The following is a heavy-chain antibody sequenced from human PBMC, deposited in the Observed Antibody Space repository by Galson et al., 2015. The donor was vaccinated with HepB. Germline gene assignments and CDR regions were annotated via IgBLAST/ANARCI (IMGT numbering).Heavy chain of an antibody. D-gene: IGHD3-22*01. CDR3: ARSLYYYESSDYPGIYYYYGMDV. V-gene: IGHV1-69*13. J-gene: IGHJ6*02. Sequence: SVKVSCKASGGTFSRHAITWVRQAPGQGLEWMGGIIPVFGTTDYAQKLQGRVTITADEPTSTAYMELSSLRSEDTAVYYCARSLYYYESSDYPGIYYYYGMDVWGQGTTVAVSS. CDR2: IIPVFGTT. CDR1: GGTFSRHA.